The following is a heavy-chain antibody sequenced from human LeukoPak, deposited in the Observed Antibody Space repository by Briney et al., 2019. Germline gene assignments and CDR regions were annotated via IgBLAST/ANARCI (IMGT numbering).Heavy chain of an antibody. Sequence: GGSLRVSCAASGFTFSSYNIHWVRQAPGKGLEWVSSISSSSSYIYYADSVKGRFTISRDNAKNSLYLQMISLRAEDTAVYYCARVSRGSYDAFDIWGQGTMVTVSS. V-gene: IGHV3-21*01. CDR2: ISSSSSYI. CDR3: ARVSRGSYDAFDI. D-gene: IGHD3-10*01. J-gene: IGHJ3*02. CDR1: GFTFSSYN.